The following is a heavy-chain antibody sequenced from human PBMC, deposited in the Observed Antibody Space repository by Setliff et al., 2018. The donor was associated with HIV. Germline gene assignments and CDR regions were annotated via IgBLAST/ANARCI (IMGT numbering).Heavy chain of an antibody. Sequence: ASVKVSCKASGYTFTAYYIHWVRQAPGHELQLMGRIEPSSGGTNYIQKFQGRVTLTRDTSIYTVYMELTGLTSDDTAVYYCARQDHSSVNTGSLYAFDVWGQGTMVTVSS. D-gene: IGHD2-8*02. J-gene: IGHJ3*01. CDR2: IEPSSGGT. CDR1: GYTFTAYY. CDR3: ARQDHSSVNTGSLYAFDV. V-gene: IGHV1-2*06.